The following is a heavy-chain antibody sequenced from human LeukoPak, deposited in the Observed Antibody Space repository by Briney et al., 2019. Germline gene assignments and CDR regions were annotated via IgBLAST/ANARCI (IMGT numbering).Heavy chain of an antibody. Sequence: PSQTLSLTCTVSGGSISSGGYYWSWIRQPPGKGLEWIGYIYHSGSTYYNPSLKSRVTISVDTSKNQFSLKLSSVTAADTAVYYCARDVRGYSYGYYFDYWGQGTLVTVSS. CDR2: IYHSGST. J-gene: IGHJ4*02. V-gene: IGHV4-30-2*01. CDR1: GGSISSGGYY. CDR3: ARDVRGYSYGYYFDY. D-gene: IGHD5-18*01.